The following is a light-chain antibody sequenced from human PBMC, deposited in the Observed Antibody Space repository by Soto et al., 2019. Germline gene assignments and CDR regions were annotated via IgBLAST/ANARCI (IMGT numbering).Light chain of an antibody. CDR2: GAS. Sequence: EIVMTQSPGTLSLSPGERATLSCRASQSVSSRLAWYQQKPGQAPRLLISGASNRATGIPDRFSGSGFGTDFTLTISRLEPEDFALYYCQHYAGGSRITFGQGTRLEIK. CDR3: QHYAGGSRIT. CDR1: QSVSSR. V-gene: IGKV3-20*01. J-gene: IGKJ5*01.